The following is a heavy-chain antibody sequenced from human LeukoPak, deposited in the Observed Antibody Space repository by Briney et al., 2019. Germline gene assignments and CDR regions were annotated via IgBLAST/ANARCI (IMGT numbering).Heavy chain of an antibody. J-gene: IGHJ4*02. CDR3: ARHREGNDY. CDR1: GGSISSYY. Sequence: PSGTLSLTCTVSGGSISSYYWSWTRQPPGKGLEWIGYIYYSGSTNYNPSLKSRVTISVDTSKNQFSLKLSSVTAADTAVYYCARHREGNDYWGQGTLVTVPS. V-gene: IGHV4-59*08. CDR2: IYYSGST.